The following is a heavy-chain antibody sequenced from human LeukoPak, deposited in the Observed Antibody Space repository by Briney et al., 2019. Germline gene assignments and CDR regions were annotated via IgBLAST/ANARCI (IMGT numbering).Heavy chain of an antibody. CDR3: ARDGRIAARPGFDY. V-gene: IGHV1-18*01. D-gene: IGHD6-6*01. J-gene: IGHJ4*02. CDR2: ISAYNGNT. Sequence: GASVTVSFTSSGYTFTSYGISWVRQAPGQGLEWMGWISAYNGNTNYAQKLQGRVTMTTDTSTSTAYMELRSLRSDDTAVYYCARDGRIAARPGFDYWGQGTLVTVSS. CDR1: GYTFTSYG.